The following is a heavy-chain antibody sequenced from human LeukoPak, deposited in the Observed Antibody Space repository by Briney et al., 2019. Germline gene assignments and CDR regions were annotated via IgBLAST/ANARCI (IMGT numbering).Heavy chain of an antibody. CDR2: IIPIFGTA. CDR1: EGTFSSYA. D-gene: IGHD3-10*01. Sequence: GASVKVSCKACEGTFSSYAISCVRQDPGQGLEWMGRIIPIFGTANYAQKFQGRVTITADESTSTAYMELSSLRSEDTAVYYCAISMVRGVITNYYYYYMDVWGKGTTVTISS. J-gene: IGHJ6*03. V-gene: IGHV1-69*13. CDR3: AISMVRGVITNYYYYYMDV.